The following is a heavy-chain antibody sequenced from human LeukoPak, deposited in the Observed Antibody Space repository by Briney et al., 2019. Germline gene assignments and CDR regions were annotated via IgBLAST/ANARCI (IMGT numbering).Heavy chain of an antibody. D-gene: IGHD3-3*02. V-gene: IGHV4-34*01. Sequence: PSETLSLTCAVYGGSFSGYYWSWIRQPPGKGLEWIGEINHSGSTNYNPSLKSRVTISVDTSKNQFSLKLSSVTAADTAVYYCVSRSFDYWGQGTLVTVSS. CDR3: VSRSFDY. J-gene: IGHJ4*02. CDR1: GGSFSGYY. CDR2: INHSGST.